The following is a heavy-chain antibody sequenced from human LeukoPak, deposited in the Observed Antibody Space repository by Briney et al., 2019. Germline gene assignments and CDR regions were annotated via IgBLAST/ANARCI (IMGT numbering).Heavy chain of an antibody. J-gene: IGHJ5*02. CDR1: GFTFSTYG. Sequence: QAGGSLRLSCTASGFTFSTYGMHWVRQAPGKGLEWVTLISYDGSTKYYSDSVKGRFTLSRDNSKNTLYLQMNSLRAEDTAVYYCARVDHYDFWVFPWGQGTLVTVSS. CDR2: ISYDGSTK. CDR3: ARVDHYDFWVFP. D-gene: IGHD3-3*01. V-gene: IGHV3-30*03.